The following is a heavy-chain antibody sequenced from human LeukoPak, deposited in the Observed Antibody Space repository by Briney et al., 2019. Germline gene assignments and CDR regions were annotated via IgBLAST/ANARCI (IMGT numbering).Heavy chain of an antibody. CDR3: AKAGGIAAAGTLGP. CDR2: ISGSGGST. D-gene: IGHD6-13*01. Sequence: SGGSLRLSCAASGFTFSSYAMSWVRQAPGKGLEWVSAISGSGGSTYYADSVKGRFTISRDNSKNTLYLQMNSLRAEDTAVYYCAKAGGIAAAGTLGPWGQGTLVTVSS. J-gene: IGHJ5*02. CDR1: GFTFSSYA. V-gene: IGHV3-23*01.